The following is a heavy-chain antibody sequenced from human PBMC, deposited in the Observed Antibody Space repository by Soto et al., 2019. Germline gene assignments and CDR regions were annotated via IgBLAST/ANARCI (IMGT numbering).Heavy chain of an antibody. Sequence: GESLKISCAASGFTFSSYWMSWVRQAPGKGLEWVANIKQDGSEKYYVDSVKGRFTISRDNAKNSLYLQMNSLRAEDTAVYYCARSPESGSGSYYNGPYYYYMVVWGKGTTVTVSS. CDR3: ARSPESGSGSYYNGPYYYYMVV. CDR2: IKQDGSEK. CDR1: GFTFSSYW. J-gene: IGHJ6*03. V-gene: IGHV3-7*03. D-gene: IGHD3-10*01.